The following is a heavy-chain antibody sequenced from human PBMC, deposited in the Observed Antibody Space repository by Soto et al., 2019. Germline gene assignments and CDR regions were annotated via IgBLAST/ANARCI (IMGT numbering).Heavy chain of an antibody. D-gene: IGHD2-2*01. CDR3: ERLHCHSPNCVPLEP. J-gene: IGHJ5*02. CDR1: GGSISDDAYY. CDR2: IYYSGTS. V-gene: IGHV4-39*01. Sequence: PLETLPLTCXVXGGSISDDAYYWGWIRKPPGKGLEWIGSIYYSGTSSYNPSLKSRVTMSVDTSKKQLSLRLNSVTAADTAVYYCERLHCHSPNCVPLEPWGQGTLVTVSS.